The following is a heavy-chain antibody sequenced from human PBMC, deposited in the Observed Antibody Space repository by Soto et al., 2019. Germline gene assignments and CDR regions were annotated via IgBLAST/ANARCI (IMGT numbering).Heavy chain of an antibody. J-gene: IGHJ4*02. D-gene: IGHD7-27*01. CDR2: INHDGSDK. Sequence: EVQVMESGGGFVQPGGSLRLSCVTSGFTFNSYWMSWVRQTPGQGLECVARINHDGSDKNYVDSVKGRFTISSDNANKSLFLQINSLRADDTAVYYCTTLTWDASDWHWGLGALVTVSS. CDR3: TTLTWDASDWH. V-gene: IGHV3-7*03. CDR1: GFTFNSYW.